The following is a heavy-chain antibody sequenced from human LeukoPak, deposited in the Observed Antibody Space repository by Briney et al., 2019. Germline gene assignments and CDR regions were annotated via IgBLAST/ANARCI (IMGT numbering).Heavy chain of an antibody. CDR2: ISSSGSTI. J-gene: IGHJ3*02. D-gene: IGHD1-26*01. Sequence: GGSLRLSCAASGFTFSSYEMSWVRQAPGKGLEWVSYISSSGSTIYYADSVKGRFTISRDNAKNSLYLQMNSLRAEDTAVYYCARTTSMSYVGDAFDIWGQGTMVTVSS. V-gene: IGHV3-48*03. CDR3: ARTTSMSYVGDAFDI. CDR1: GFTFSSYE.